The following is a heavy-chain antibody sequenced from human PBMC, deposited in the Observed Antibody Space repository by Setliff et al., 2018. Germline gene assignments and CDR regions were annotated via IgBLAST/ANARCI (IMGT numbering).Heavy chain of an antibody. D-gene: IGHD6-13*01. J-gene: IGHJ4*02. CDR2: FDPEDGET. Sequence: ASVKVSCKVSGYTLTELSRHWVRQAPGKGLEWMGGFDPEDGETIYVQKFQGRVTMTEDRSTDTAYMELSSLRSEDTAVYYCATGPVLIEGSSWFILDYWGQGTLVTVS. V-gene: IGHV1-24*01. CDR3: ATGPVLIEGSSWFILDY. CDR1: GYTLTELS.